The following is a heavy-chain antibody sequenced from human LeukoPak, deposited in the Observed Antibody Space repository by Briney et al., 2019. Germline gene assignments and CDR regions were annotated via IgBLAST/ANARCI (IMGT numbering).Heavy chain of an antibody. CDR1: GFTFSSYS. CDR2: ISSSSSYI. J-gene: IGHJ4*02. D-gene: IGHD3-22*01. CDR3: ARDDSSGYYYAGLDY. Sequence: GGSLRLSCAASGFTFSSYSMNWVRQAPGKGLEWVSSISSSSSYIYYADSVKGRFTISRDNAKNSLYLQMNSLRAEDTAVCYCARDDSSGYYYAGLDYWGQGTLVTVSS. V-gene: IGHV3-21*01.